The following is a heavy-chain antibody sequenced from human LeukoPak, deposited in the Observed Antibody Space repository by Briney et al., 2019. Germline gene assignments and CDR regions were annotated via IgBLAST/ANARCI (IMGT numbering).Heavy chain of an antibody. V-gene: IGHV1-46*01. Sequence: ASVKVSCTASGYTLSSYYMHWVRQAPGQGLEWMGIINPSGDITTYAQKFQGRVTMTRDMSTSTVYMELSSLRSEDTAVYYCARDRFGAYYFDYWGQGTLVTVSS. CDR3: ARDRFGAYYFDY. CDR1: GYTLSSYY. CDR2: INPSGDIT. D-gene: IGHD3-16*01. J-gene: IGHJ4*02.